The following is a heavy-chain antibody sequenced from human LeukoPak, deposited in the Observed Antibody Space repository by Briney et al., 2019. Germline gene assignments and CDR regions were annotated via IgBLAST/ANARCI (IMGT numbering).Heavy chain of an antibody. V-gene: IGHV3-53*01. Sequence: GGSLRLSCAASGFTVSSNYLSWVRQAPGKGLEWVSVIYSGGSTYYAESVKGRFTISRDNSKNTLYLQMNSLRAEDTAVYYCAREIYGDYFDYWGQGTLVTVSS. D-gene: IGHD4-17*01. CDR3: AREIYGDYFDY. CDR2: IYSGGST. CDR1: GFTVSSNY. J-gene: IGHJ4*02.